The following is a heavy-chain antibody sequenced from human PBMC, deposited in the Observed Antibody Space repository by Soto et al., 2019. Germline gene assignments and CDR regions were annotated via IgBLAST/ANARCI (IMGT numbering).Heavy chain of an antibody. V-gene: IGHV3-30*18. J-gene: IGHJ4*02. D-gene: IGHD4-17*01. CDR2: ISCDGSNK. Sequence: PGGSLRLSCAASGFTFSSYGMHWVRQAPGKGLEWVAVISCDGSNKYYADSVKGRFTISRDNSKNTLYLQMNSLRAEDTAVYYCAKDLTGIDYGDYEEFDYWGQGTLVTAPQ. CDR3: AKDLTGIDYGDYEEFDY. CDR1: GFTFSSYG.